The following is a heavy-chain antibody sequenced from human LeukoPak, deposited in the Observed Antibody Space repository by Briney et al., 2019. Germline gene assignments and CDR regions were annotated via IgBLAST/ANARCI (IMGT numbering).Heavy chain of an antibody. J-gene: IGHJ6*03. V-gene: IGHV3-30*04. CDR3: AREGHYDILTGYSPVEYYYYFMDV. Sequence: GGSLRLPCAASGFTFSNYAIHWVRQAPGKGLEWVGVISSDGSNKYHADSVKGRFTISRDNSKSTLYLQMNSLRPDDTAVYYCAREGHYDILTGYSPVEYYYYFMDVWGKGTTVTVSS. CDR1: GFTFSNYA. D-gene: IGHD3-9*01. CDR2: ISSDGSNK.